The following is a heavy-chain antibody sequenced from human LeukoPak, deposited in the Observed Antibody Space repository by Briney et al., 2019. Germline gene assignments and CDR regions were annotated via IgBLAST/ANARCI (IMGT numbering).Heavy chain of an antibody. V-gene: IGHV4-38-2*02. CDR2: IYHSGST. D-gene: IGHD6-13*01. CDR1: GYSISSGYY. J-gene: IGHJ6*02. Sequence: PSETLSLTCTVSGYSISSGYYWGWMRQPPGKGVGWIGRIYHSGSTYYNPSLKSRVTISVDTSKNQFSLKLSSVTAADTAVYYCARAHGPSYSSRPFYGMDVWGQGTTVTVPS. CDR3: ARAHGPSYSSRPFYGMDV.